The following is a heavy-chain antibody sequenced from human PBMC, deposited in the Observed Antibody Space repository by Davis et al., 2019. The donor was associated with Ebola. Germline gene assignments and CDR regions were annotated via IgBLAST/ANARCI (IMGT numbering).Heavy chain of an antibody. Sequence: ESLKISCAASGFTFSSYAMSWIRQPPGKGLEWIGEINHSGSTNYNPSPKSRVTISVDTSKNQFSLKLSSVTAADTAVYYCARGPGYCSSTSCSSYYYYGMDVWGQGTTVTVSS. CDR3: ARGPGYCSSTSCSSYYYYGMDV. J-gene: IGHJ6*02. D-gene: IGHD2-2*01. CDR2: INHSGST. CDR1: GFTFSSYA. V-gene: IGHV4-34*01.